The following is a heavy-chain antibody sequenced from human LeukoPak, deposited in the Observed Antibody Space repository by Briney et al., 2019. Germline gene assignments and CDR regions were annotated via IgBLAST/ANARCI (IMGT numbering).Heavy chain of an antibody. D-gene: IGHD2-2*01. V-gene: IGHV3-48*03. Sequence: GGSLRLSCAASGFTFSSYELNWVRQAPGKGLEWVSYISDTGSTIYYADSVKGRFTISRDNSKNTLYLQMNSLRAEDTAVYYCAKELGYCSSTSCSRYFDLWGRGTLVTVSS. CDR1: GFTFSSYE. CDR2: ISDTGSTI. CDR3: AKELGYCSSTSCSRYFDL. J-gene: IGHJ2*01.